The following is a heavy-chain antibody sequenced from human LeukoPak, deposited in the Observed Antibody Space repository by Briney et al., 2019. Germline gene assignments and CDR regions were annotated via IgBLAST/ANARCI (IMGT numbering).Heavy chain of an antibody. V-gene: IGHV3-30*18. Sequence: GGTLRLSCAASGFTSTSYEMNGVRQAPGKGLEWVAVISYDGSNKYYADSAKGRFTISRDNSKNTLYLQMNSLRAEDPAVYYCAKLLGFGESDFDYWGQGTLVTVSS. CDR2: ISYDGSNK. J-gene: IGHJ4*02. D-gene: IGHD3-10*01. CDR1: GFTSTSYE. CDR3: AKLLGFGESDFDY.